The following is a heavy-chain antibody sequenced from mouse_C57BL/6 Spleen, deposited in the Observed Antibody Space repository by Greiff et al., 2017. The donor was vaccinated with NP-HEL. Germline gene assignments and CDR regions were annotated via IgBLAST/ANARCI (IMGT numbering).Heavy chain of an antibody. CDR2: ISDGGSYT. Sequence: EVKLVESGGGLVKPGGSLKLSCAASGFTFSSYAMSWVRQTPEKRLEWVATISDGGSYTYYPDNVKGRFTISRDNAKNNLYLQMSHLKSEDTAMYYCASGYNYYAMDYWGQGTSVTVSS. J-gene: IGHJ4*01. CDR1: GFTFSSYA. CDR3: ASGYNYYAMDY. V-gene: IGHV5-4*03. D-gene: IGHD1-3*01.